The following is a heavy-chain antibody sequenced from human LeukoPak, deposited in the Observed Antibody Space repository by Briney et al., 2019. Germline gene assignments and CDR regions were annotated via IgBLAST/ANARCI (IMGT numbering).Heavy chain of an antibody. CDR1: GFTFSSYG. D-gene: IGHD5-12*01. V-gene: IGHV3-30*18. Sequence: PGRSLRLSCAASGFTFSSYGMHWVRQAPGKGLEWVAVISYDGSNKYYADSVKGRFTISRDSSKNTLYLQMNSLRAEDTAVYYCAKDRVDIVATINYYGMDVWGQGTTVTVSS. CDR2: ISYDGSNK. CDR3: AKDRVDIVATINYYGMDV. J-gene: IGHJ6*02.